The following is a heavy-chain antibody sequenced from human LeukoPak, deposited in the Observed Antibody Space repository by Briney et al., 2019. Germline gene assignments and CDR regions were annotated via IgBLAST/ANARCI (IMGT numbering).Heavy chain of an antibody. V-gene: IGHV3-23*01. CDR1: RITLSNYG. J-gene: IGHJ4*02. CDR3: AKRGVVIRVILVGFHKEAYYFDS. Sequence: GGSLRLSCAVSRITLSNYGMSWVRQAPGKGLEWVAGISGSGGSTNYAASVKGRFTISRDNPKNTLYLQMNSLRAEDTAVYFCAKRGVVIRVILVGFHKEAYYFDSWGQGALVTVSS. CDR2: ISGSGGST. D-gene: IGHD3-22*01.